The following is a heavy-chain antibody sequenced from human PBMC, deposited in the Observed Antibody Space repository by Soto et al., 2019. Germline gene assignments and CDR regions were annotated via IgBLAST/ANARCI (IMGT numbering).Heavy chain of an antibody. CDR3: ARGPPLGY. Sequence: SETLSLTCTVSGGSIISGDYSWILIRQPPGKGLECIGYIYHSRSTYYNPSLKSRVTISVDRSKNQFSLKLSSVTAADTAVYCCARGPPLGYWGQGTLVTVSS. CDR2: IYHSRST. CDR1: GGSIISGDYS. V-gene: IGHV4-30-2*01. J-gene: IGHJ4*01.